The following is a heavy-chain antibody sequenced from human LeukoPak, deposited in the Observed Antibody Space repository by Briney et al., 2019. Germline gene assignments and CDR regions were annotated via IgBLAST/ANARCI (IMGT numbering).Heavy chain of an antibody. J-gene: IGHJ4*02. D-gene: IGHD3-22*01. CDR2: IKQDGSEK. CDR3: ARLYDSSGYSDY. CDR1: GFTFSNYW. V-gene: IGHV3-7*01. Sequence: GGSLRLSCAASGFTFSNYWMNWVRQAPGKGLEWVANIKQDGSEKYYVDSVKGRFTISRDNAKNSLYLQMNSLRAEDTAVYYCARLYDSSGYSDYWGQGTLVTVSS.